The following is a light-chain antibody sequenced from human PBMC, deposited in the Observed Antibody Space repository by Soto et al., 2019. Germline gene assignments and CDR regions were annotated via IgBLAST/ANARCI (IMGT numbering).Light chain of an antibody. CDR2: EVS. J-gene: IGLJ1*01. CDR3: SSYAGSNNFGV. Sequence: QSVLTQPPSASGSLGQSVTISCTETSSDVGGYNYVSWYQQHPGKAPKLMIYEVSKRPSGVPDRFSGSKSGNTASLTVSGLQAEDEADYYCSSYAGSNNFGVFGTGTKVTVL. V-gene: IGLV2-8*01. CDR1: SSDVGGYNY.